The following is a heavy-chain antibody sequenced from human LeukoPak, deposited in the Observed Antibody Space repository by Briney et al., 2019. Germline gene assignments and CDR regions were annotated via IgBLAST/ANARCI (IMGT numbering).Heavy chain of an antibody. CDR2: ISGSGAVT. D-gene: IGHD4-17*01. V-gene: IGHV3-23*01. Sequence: GGSLRLSCAASGFTFTSYAMSWVRQAPGKGLEWVSGISGSGAVTYYADSVKGRFTISRDTSKNTLYLQMSSLRAEDTALYYCAGDRYGDYSADSWGQGTPVTVSS. CDR1: GFTFTSYA. J-gene: IGHJ4*02. CDR3: AGDRYGDYSADS.